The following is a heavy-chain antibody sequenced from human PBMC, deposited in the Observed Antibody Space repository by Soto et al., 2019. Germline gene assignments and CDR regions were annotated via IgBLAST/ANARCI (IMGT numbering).Heavy chain of an antibody. CDR3: ARDYVWGSEDYFDS. V-gene: IGHV1-46*01. CDR2: INPFAANT. J-gene: IGHJ4*02. Sequence: ASVKVSCEASGYRFTDHYIHWVRQAPGQGLEWLGIINPFAANTDYAQKFQGRVTMTRDASTSTVYMELSRLTSEDTALCYCARDYVWGSEDYFDSWGQGTQVTVSS. D-gene: IGHD3-16*01. CDR1: GYRFTDHY.